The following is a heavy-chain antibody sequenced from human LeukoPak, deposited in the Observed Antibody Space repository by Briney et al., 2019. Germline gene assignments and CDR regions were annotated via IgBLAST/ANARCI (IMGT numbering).Heavy chain of an antibody. CDR2: ISSSSSYI. CDR1: GFTFSTYW. J-gene: IGHJ4*02. V-gene: IGHV3-21*01. Sequence: GGSLRLSCAASGFTFSTYWMHWVRQAPGKGLEWVSSISSSSSYIYYADSVKGRFTISRDNAKNSLYLQMNSLRAEDTAVYYCARHRGVVPFDYWGQGTLVTVSS. CDR3: ARHRGVVPFDY. D-gene: IGHD3-3*01.